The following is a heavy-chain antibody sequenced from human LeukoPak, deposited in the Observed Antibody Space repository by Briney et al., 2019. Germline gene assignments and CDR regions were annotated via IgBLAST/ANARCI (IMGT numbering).Heavy chain of an antibody. Sequence: GGSLRLSCAASGFTFSDFAMSWVRQAPGKGLECVSVISGSGGSTYSADSVKARFTIARDNSRATVYLQMNSLRADDAAVYYCAKGHSDYGTGFDLWGQGTLVTVSS. CDR2: ISGSGGST. V-gene: IGHV3-23*01. CDR3: AKGHSDYGTGFDL. D-gene: IGHD4-17*01. CDR1: GFTFSDFA. J-gene: IGHJ4*02.